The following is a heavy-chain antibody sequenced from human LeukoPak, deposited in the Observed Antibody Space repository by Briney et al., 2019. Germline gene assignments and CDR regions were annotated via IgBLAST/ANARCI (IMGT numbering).Heavy chain of an antibody. J-gene: IGHJ3*02. CDR3: ARGGIVPAANDAFDI. CDR1: GYTFTGYY. Sequence: GASVKVSCKASGYTFTGYYMHWVRQAPGQGLEWMGWINPNSGGTNYAQKFQGRVTMTRDTYISTAYMELSRLRSDDTAVYYCARGGIVPAANDAFDIWGQGTMVTVSS. D-gene: IGHD2-2*01. V-gene: IGHV1-2*02. CDR2: INPNSGGT.